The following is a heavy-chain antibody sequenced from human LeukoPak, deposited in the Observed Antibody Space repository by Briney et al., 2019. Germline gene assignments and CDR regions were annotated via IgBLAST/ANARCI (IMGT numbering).Heavy chain of an antibody. CDR1: GGSISSHY. CDR3: ARGLTYYDILTAYYTFPYFDY. D-gene: IGHD3-9*01. CDR2: IYYSGTT. J-gene: IGHJ4*02. V-gene: IGHV4-59*11. Sequence: SETLSLTCTVSGGSISSHYWSWIRQPPGRGLEWIGYIYYSGTTNYNPSLKSRVTISVDTSKNQLSLKLSSVTAADTAVYYCARGLTYYDILTAYYTFPYFDYWGQGTLVTVSS.